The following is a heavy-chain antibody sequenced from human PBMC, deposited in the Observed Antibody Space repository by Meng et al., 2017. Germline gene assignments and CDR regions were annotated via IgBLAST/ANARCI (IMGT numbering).Heavy chain of an antibody. CDR1: GGSFSGYY. Sequence: QVQLQQWGAGLLKPSETLSLSRAVYGGSFSGYYWSWIRPPPGKGLEWIGEINHSGSTNYNPSLKSRVTMSLDTSKNQFSLRLSSVTAADTAVYYCARSHSVTIVAFDYWGQGTLVTVSS. J-gene: IGHJ4*02. V-gene: IGHV4-34*01. CDR2: INHSGST. D-gene: IGHD4-17*01. CDR3: ARSHSVTIVAFDY.